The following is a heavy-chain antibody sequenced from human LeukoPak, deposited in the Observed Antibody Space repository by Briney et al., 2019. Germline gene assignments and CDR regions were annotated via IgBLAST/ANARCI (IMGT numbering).Heavy chain of an antibody. V-gene: IGHV3-74*01. CDR1: GFTFSSYW. D-gene: IGHD3-22*01. CDR2: INSDGSST. J-gene: IGHJ4*02. CDR3: ARLTLSSGYF. Sequence: GGSLRLFCAAAGFTFSSYWMHWVRQAPGRGLGWVSRINSDGSSTNYADSVKGRFTISRDNAKNTLYLQLNCLRAEDTAVYYCARLTLSSGYFWGQGTLVTVSP.